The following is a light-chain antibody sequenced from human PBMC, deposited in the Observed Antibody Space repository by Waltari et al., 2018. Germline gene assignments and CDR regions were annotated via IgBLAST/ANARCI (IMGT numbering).Light chain of an antibody. J-gene: IGLJ1*01. Sequence: QSALTQPASVSGSPGQSITISGTGSSTDVGAYNFVSWYQQPPGKVPKLILYDVGNRPSGISHRFSASKSGNTASLTISGLQEEDEGEYYCSSYTTSTTLLFGTGTRLTVL. CDR2: DVG. V-gene: IGLV2-14*01. CDR3: SSYTTSTTLL. CDR1: STDVGAYNF.